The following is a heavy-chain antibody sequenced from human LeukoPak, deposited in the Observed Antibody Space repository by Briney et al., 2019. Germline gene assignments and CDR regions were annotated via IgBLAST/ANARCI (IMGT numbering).Heavy chain of an antibody. V-gene: IGHV4-61*01. CDR1: GGSLSSGSYY. Sequence: SETLSLTCTVSGGSLSSGSYYWSWVRQPPGTGLEWLGYIYYSGSTNYNPSLKSRVTISVDTSKNQFSLKLSSVTAADTAVYYCARELAVAGKGGYDYWGQGTLVTVSS. J-gene: IGHJ4*02. CDR2: IYYSGST. CDR3: ARELAVAGKGGYDY. D-gene: IGHD6-19*01.